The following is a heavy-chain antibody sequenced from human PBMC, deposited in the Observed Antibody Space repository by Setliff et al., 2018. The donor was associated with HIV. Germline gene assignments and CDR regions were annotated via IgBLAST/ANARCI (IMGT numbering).Heavy chain of an antibody. Sequence: PGGSLRLSCAASGSTFSSYVMHWVRQAPGKGLEWVALTWYDGRTTYYADSVKGRFTISRDNSRNTLNLQMNTLRAEDTAMYYCAKVGREYNGYDLTFDSWGQGTLVTVSS. CDR3: AKVGREYNGYDLTFDS. J-gene: IGHJ4*01. CDR2: TWYDGRTT. CDR1: GSTFSSYV. V-gene: IGHV3-30*02. D-gene: IGHD5-12*01.